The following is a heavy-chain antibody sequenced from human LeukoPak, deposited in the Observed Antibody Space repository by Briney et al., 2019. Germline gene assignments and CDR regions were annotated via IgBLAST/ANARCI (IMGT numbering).Heavy chain of an antibody. CDR1: GFAFSNYN. Sequence: GGSLRLSCAASGFAFSNYNMNWVRQAPGKGLEWVSYISSSSHSIYYADSVKGRFTISRDNVKNSLYLEMNSLRVEDSAVYYCARDHYFDISGYLDYWGQGTPVTVSS. CDR3: ARDHYFDISGYLDY. D-gene: IGHD3-22*01. J-gene: IGHJ4*02. V-gene: IGHV3-48*01. CDR2: ISSSSHSI.